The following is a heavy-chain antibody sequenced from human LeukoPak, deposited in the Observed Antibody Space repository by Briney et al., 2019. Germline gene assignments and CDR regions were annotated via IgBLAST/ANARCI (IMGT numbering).Heavy chain of an antibody. CDR1: GVRFRSCW. CDR3: ARDSPAGTSWRSEPTFDY. D-gene: IGHD2-2*01. Sequence: RASLRLSCASSGVRFRSCWMSWVRQAPGKGLERVADIKEEGRTTYYVDSVKGRFTISRDNAKNTLYLQMNSLRAEDTAVYYCARDSPAGTSWRSEPTFDYWGQGTLVTVTS. J-gene: IGHJ4*02. V-gene: IGHV3-7*04. CDR2: IKEEGRTT.